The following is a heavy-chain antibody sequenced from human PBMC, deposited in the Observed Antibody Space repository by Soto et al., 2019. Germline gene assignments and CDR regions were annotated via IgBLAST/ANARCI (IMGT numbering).Heavy chain of an antibody. CDR1: GVSFSGYY. V-gene: IGHV4-34*01. CDR3: ARGGERLYYYYGMDV. CDR2: INHSGST. Sequence: SETLSLTCAVFGVSFSGYYWSWIRQPPGKGLEWIGEINHSGSTNYNPSLKSRVTISVDTTKNLVSLTLISVTAADTAVYYCARGGERLYYYYGMDVWGQGTTVT. J-gene: IGHJ6*02. D-gene: IGHD1-1*01.